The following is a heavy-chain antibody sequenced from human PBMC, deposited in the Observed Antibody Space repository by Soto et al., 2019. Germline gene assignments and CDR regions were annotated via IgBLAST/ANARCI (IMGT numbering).Heavy chain of an antibody. V-gene: IGHV1-18*01. CDR1: GYTFTSYG. D-gene: IGHD1-26*01. CDR3: ARDALSGSYRKYNWFDP. J-gene: IGHJ5*02. Sequence: QVQLVQSGAEVKTPGASVKVSCKASGYTFTSYGISWVRQAPGQGLEWMGWISAYNGNTNYAQKLQGRVTMTTDTSTSTAYMELRSLRSDDTAVYYCARDALSGSYRKYNWFDPWGQGTLVTVSS. CDR2: ISAYNGNT.